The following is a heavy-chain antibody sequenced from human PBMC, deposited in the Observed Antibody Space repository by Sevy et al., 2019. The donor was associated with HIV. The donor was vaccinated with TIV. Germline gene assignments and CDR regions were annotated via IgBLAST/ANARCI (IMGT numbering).Heavy chain of an antibody. CDR1: GFTFRNYA. V-gene: IGHV3-23*01. CDR2: ISGSAYST. CDR3: AKYYYGSGSQGWYFDY. J-gene: IGHJ4*02. D-gene: IGHD3-10*01. Sequence: GGYLRLSCAASGFTFRNYAMSWVRQAPGKGLEWVSAISGSAYSTYYADSVKGRFTISRDNSKNTLFLQMNSLRAEDTAVYYCAKYYYGSGSQGWYFDYWGQGTLVTVSS.